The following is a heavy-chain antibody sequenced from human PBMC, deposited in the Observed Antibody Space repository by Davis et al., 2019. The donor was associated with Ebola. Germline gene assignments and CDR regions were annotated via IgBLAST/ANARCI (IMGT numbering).Heavy chain of an antibody. CDR2: ISSSSSTI. Sequence: PGGSLRLSCAASGFTFSSYSMNWVRQAPGKGLEWVSYISSSSSTIYYADSVKGRFTISRDNAKNSLYLQMNSLRDEDTAVYYCARLSERYCSSTSCRIILSYYMDVWGKGTTVTVSS. CDR1: GFTFSSYS. CDR3: ARLSERYCSSTSCRIILSYYMDV. J-gene: IGHJ6*03. D-gene: IGHD2-2*01. V-gene: IGHV3-48*02.